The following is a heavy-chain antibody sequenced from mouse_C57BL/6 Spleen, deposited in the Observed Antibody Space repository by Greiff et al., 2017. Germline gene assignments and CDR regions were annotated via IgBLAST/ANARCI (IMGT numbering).Heavy chain of an antibody. CDR3: ARQGYYFDY. J-gene: IGHJ2*01. CDR1: GFTFSSYT. Sequence: EVKLVESGGGLVKPGGSLKLSCAASGFTFSSYTMSWVRQTPVKRLEWVATISGGGGNTYYPDSVKGRFTISRDNAKNTLYLQMSSLRSEDTALYYCARQGYYFDYWGQGTTLTVSS. V-gene: IGHV5-9*01. CDR2: ISGGGGNT.